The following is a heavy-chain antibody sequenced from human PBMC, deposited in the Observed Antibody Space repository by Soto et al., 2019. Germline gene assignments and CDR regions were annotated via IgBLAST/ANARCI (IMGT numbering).Heavy chain of an antibody. D-gene: IGHD1-26*01. CDR1: GGTFSSYT. Sequence: QVQLVPSGAEVKKPGSSVTVSCKASGGTFSSYTISWVRQAPGQGLEWMGGIIPTFGTANYAQKFQGRVTITADESTGTAYMELSSLRSQDTAVYYCARGNHSWRQMWNFDLWGRGKLGTGSA. V-gene: IGHV1-69*12. J-gene: IGHJ2*01. CDR2: IIPTFGTA. CDR3: ARGNHSWRQMWNFDL.